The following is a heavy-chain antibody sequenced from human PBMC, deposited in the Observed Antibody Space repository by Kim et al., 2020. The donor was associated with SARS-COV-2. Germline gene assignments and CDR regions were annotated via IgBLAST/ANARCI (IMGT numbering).Heavy chain of an antibody. CDR3: AKDRRQLGDYYYMDV. D-gene: IGHD6-6*01. V-gene: IGHV3-23*01. CDR1: GFTFSSYA. Sequence: GGSLRLSCAASGFTFSSYAMSWVRQAPGKGLEWVSAISGSGGSTYYADSVKGRFTISRDNSKNTLYLQMNSLRAEDTAVYYCAKDRRQLGDYYYMDVWGKGTTVTVSS. CDR2: ISGSGGST. J-gene: IGHJ6*03.